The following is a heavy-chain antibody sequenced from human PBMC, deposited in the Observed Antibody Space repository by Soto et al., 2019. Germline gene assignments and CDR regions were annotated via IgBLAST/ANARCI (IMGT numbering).Heavy chain of an antibody. CDR2: IDPSDSYT. V-gene: IGHV5-10-1*01. CDR3: ASLIVVSDYYGMDV. Sequence: PGESLKISCQGSGYSFTSYWISWVRQMPGKGLEWMGRIDPSDSYTNYSPSFQGHVTISADKSISTAYLQWSSLKASDTALYYCASLIVVSDYYGMDVWGQGTTVTVSS. J-gene: IGHJ6*02. D-gene: IGHD2-15*01. CDR1: GYSFTSYW.